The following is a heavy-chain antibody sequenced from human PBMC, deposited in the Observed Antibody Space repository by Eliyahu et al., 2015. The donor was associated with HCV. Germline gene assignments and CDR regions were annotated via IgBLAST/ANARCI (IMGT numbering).Heavy chain of an antibody. CDR3: ARGRYYCSSTSCYTWFDP. CDR1: GGSISSSSYX. Sequence: QLQLQESGPGLVKPSETLSLTCTVSGGSISSSSYXWGWIRQPPGKGLEWIGSIYYSGSTYYNPSLKSRVTISVDTSKNQFSLKLSSVTAADTAVYYCARGRYYCSSTSCYTWFDPWGQGTLVTVSS. V-gene: IGHV4-39*07. D-gene: IGHD2-2*02. CDR2: IYYSGST. J-gene: IGHJ5*02.